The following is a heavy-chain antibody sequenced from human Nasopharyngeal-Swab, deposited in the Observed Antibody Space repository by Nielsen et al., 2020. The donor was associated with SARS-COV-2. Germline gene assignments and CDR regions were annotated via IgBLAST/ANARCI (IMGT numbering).Heavy chain of an antibody. J-gene: IGHJ4*02. CDR1: GFTFSSYD. CDR2: IGTAGDT. CDR3: ASVRGYSGYDLGIFDY. Sequence: GGSLRLSCAASGFTFSSYDMHWVRQAPGKGLEWVSAIGTAGDTYYPGSVKGRFTISRENAKNSLYLQMNSLRAGDTAVYYCASVRGYSGYDLGIFDYWGQGTLVTVSS. D-gene: IGHD5-12*01. V-gene: IGHV3-13*01.